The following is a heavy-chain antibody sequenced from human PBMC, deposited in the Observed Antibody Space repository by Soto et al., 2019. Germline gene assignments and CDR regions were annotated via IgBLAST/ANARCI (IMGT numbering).Heavy chain of an antibody. V-gene: IGHV5-10-1*01. CDR3: VRLVIGYPYYFDY. D-gene: IGHD3-9*01. CDR1: GYTFTTYW. Sequence: EVQLVQSGADVKKPGESLRISCKGSGYTFTTYWISWVRQMPGKGLEWMGRIDPSDSYTSYSPSFQGHVTISVDKSISTASLQWSSLKASDTAMYDSVRLVIGYPYYFDYWGQGTQVTVSS. J-gene: IGHJ4*02. CDR2: IDPSDSYT.